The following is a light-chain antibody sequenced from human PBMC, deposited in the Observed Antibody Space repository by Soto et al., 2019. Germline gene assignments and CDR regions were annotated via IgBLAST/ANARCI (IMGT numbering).Light chain of an antibody. CDR1: QGISSW. J-gene: IGKJ2*01. Sequence: DIQMTQSPSSVSASVGDRVNLTCRASQGISSWLAWYQQKPGKAPKLLIYASSSLQSGVPSRFSGSGSGTHFTLTISSLQPEDSATYYCLQSDSFPHTFGQGTKLEMK. V-gene: IGKV1-12*01. CDR2: ASS. CDR3: LQSDSFPHT.